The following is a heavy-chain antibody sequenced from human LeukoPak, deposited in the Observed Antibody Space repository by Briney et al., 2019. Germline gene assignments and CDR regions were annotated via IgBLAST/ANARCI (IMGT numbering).Heavy chain of an antibody. CDR1: GFTFSSYS. CDR2: ISYDGSKK. J-gene: IGHJ4*02. D-gene: IGHD6-19*01. V-gene: IGHV3-30-3*01. Sequence: PGGSLRLSCAASGFTFSSYSMQWVRQAPGKGLEWVGVISYDGSKKFYADSVKGRFTISRDNSRNTVYLQMSSLRDEDTALYYCAGDGRDPVTGTFDYWGQGTLVTVSS. CDR3: AGDGRDPVTGTFDY.